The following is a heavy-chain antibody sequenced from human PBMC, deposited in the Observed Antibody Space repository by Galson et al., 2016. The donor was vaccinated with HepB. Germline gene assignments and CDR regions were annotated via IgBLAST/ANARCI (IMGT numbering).Heavy chain of an antibody. Sequence: SLRLSCAASGFTFSGSAMHWVRQASGKGLEWVGRIRSKANSYATAYAASVKGRFTISRDDSKNTAYLQMNSLSTENTAVYYCTRDSNPFYYNFWSGYLLADYWGQGTLVTVSS. J-gene: IGHJ4*02. D-gene: IGHD3-3*01. CDR3: TRDSNPFYYNFWSGYLLADY. CDR1: GFTFSGSA. V-gene: IGHV3-73*01. CDR2: IRSKANSYAT.